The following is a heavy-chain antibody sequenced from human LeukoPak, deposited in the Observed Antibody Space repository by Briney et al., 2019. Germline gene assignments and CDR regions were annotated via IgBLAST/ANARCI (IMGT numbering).Heavy chain of an antibody. D-gene: IGHD2-21*02. J-gene: IGHJ5*02. Sequence: GGSLRLSCAASGFNFTNYDTHWVRQAPGKGLEWVAFIRYDGSDKYYADSVKGRFTISRDNSKNTLYLQMNSLRTEDMAVYYCAKGDTSWGQGTLVTVSS. CDR3: AKGDTS. CDR1: GFNFTNYD. CDR2: IRYDGSDK. V-gene: IGHV3-30*02.